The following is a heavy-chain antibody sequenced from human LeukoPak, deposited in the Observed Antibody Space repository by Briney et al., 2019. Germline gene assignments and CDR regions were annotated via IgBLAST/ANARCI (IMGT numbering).Heavy chain of an antibody. Sequence: SETLSLTCTVSGYSISSGYYWGWIRQPPGKGLEWIGSIYHSGSKFYNPSLKSRVTISVDTSKNQFSLKLSSVTAADTAVYYCARAEVDNAFDIWGQGTMVTVSS. V-gene: IGHV4-38-2*02. CDR2: IYHSGSK. CDR1: GYSISSGYY. J-gene: IGHJ3*02. D-gene: IGHD5-12*01. CDR3: ARAEVDNAFDI.